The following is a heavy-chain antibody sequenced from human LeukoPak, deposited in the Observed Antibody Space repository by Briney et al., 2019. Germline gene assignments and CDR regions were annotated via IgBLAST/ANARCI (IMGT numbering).Heavy chain of an antibody. CDR3: ARDRKFRQAILTLRSREYYYGMDV. Sequence: SETLSLTCAVYGGSFSGYYWSWIRQPPGKGLEWIGEINHSGSTNYSPSLKSRVTISIDTSKNQFSLKLSSVTAADTAMYFCARDRKFRQAILTLRSREYYYGMDVWGQGTTVTVSS. V-gene: IGHV4-34*01. J-gene: IGHJ6*02. CDR1: GGSFSGYY. CDR2: INHSGST. D-gene: IGHD2-8*01.